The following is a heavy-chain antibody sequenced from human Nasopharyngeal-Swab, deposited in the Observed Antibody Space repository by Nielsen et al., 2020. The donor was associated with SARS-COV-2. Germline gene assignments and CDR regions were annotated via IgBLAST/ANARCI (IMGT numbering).Heavy chain of an antibody. CDR3: ARDYRGAGYYYYGMDV. Sequence: SETLSLTCMVSGGSVSSGSYYWSWIRQPPGKGLEWIGYISYRGSTYYNPSLKSRVTISVDTSKNQVSLNLSSVTAADTAVYYCARDYRGAGYYYYGMDVWGQGTTVTVSS. CDR1: GGSVSSGSYY. V-gene: IGHV4-31*03. D-gene: IGHD1-26*01. CDR2: ISYRGST. J-gene: IGHJ6*02.